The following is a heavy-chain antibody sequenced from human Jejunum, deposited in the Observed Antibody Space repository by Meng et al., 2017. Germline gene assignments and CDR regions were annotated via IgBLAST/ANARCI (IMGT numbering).Heavy chain of an antibody. D-gene: IGHD1-7*01. CDR3: ATAGNYRFDN. V-gene: IGHV3-74*01. J-gene: IGHJ4*02. CDR1: GFTFSNYW. CDR2: MNEDGRTI. Sequence: GGSLRLSCAASGFTFSNYWMHWVRQAPVEGLVWVSRMNEDGRTINYADSVKGRFTISRDKDKNTLFLDMSNLRVEDTAVYYCATAGNYRFDNWGQGTLVTVSS.